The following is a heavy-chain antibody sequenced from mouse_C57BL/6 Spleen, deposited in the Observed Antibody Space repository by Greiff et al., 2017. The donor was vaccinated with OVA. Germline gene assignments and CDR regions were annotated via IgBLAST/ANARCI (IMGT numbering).Heavy chain of an antibody. Sequence: EVMLVESGGGLVKPGGSLKLSCAASGFTFSSYTMSWVRQTPEKRLEWVATISGGGGNTYYPDSVKGRFTISRDNAKNTLYLQMSSLRSEDTALYYCARLDGVVLSLDYWGQGTTLTVSS. V-gene: IGHV5-9*01. D-gene: IGHD1-1*02. CDR1: GFTFSSYT. J-gene: IGHJ2*01. CDR3: ARLDGVVLSLDY. CDR2: ISGGGGNT.